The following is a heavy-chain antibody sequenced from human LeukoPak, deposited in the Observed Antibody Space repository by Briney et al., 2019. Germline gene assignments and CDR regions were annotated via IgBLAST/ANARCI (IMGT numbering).Heavy chain of an antibody. Sequence: GGSLRPSCAASGFTFSSYAMSWVRQAPGKGLEWVSAISGSGGSTYYADSVKGRFTISRDNSKNTVYLQMNSLRAEDTAVYYCAKGNYGSNWFDPWGQGTLVTVSS. J-gene: IGHJ5*02. D-gene: IGHD3-10*01. CDR3: AKGNYGSNWFDP. CDR1: GFTFSSYA. V-gene: IGHV3-23*01. CDR2: ISGSGGST.